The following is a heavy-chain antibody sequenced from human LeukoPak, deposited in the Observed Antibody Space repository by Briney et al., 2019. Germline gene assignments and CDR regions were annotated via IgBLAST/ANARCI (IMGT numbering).Heavy chain of an antibody. CDR1: GGSIISGGSY. J-gene: IGHJ2*01. CDR3: SRRDCSHSSCLYWYFDL. D-gene: IGHD6-13*01. Sequence: PSETLSLTCNVSGGSIISGGSYWGWLRQPPGRGLEWIGSIFYSGITYYNPSLKSRVTISVDTSKNQFSLRLSSVTAADTAVYFCSRRDCSHSSCLYWYFDLWGRGTLLTVSS. V-gene: IGHV4-39*07. CDR2: IFYSGIT.